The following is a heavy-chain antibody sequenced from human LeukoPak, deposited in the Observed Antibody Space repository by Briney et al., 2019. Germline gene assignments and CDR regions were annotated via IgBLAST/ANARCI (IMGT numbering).Heavy chain of an antibody. J-gene: IGHJ4*02. CDR1: GFNFGSFA. CDR3: ARDRPRTAVADRGGY. V-gene: IGHV3-21*01. CDR2: ISSSSSYI. Sequence: GGSLRLSCAASGFNFGSFAMSWVRQAPGKGLEWVSSISSSSSYIYYADSVKGRFTISRDNAKNSLYLQMNSLRAEDTAVYYCARDRPRTAVADRGGYWGQGTLVTVSS. D-gene: IGHD6-19*01.